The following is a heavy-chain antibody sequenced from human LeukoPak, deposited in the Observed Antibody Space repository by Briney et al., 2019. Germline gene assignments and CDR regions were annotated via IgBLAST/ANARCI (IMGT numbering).Heavy chain of an antibody. CDR1: GFTFSTYA. CDR2: ISSSSSYI. CDR3: ARGGSSLAPYYFDY. V-gene: IGHV3-21*01. D-gene: IGHD6-6*01. Sequence: GGSLRLSCAASGFTFSTYAMSWVRQAPGKGLEWVSSISSSSSYIYYADSVKGRFTISRDNAKNSLYLQMNSLRAEDTAVYYCARGGSSLAPYYFDYWGQGTLVTVSS. J-gene: IGHJ4*02.